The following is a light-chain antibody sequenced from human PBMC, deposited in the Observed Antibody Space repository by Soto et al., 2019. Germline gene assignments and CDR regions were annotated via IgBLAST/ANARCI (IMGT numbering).Light chain of an antibody. V-gene: IGLV2-8*01. CDR3: SSYAGHNNLV. CDR2: EVS. CDR1: SCDVAAYNY. Sequence: QSALTQPPSASGSPGPSVTIACTGTSCDVAAYNYVSWYQQHPGKAPKLLIYEVSERPSGVPDRFSGSKSANTASLTVSGLQAEDEADYYCSSYAGHNNLVFGGGTKLTVL. J-gene: IGLJ2*01.